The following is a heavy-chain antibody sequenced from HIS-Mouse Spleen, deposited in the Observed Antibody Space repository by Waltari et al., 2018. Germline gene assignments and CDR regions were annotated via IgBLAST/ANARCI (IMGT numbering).Heavy chain of an antibody. CDR3: ARDRLYSSSSSYYYGMDV. Sequence: QVQLQESGPGLVKPSETLSLTCTVSGGSISSYYWSWIRQPPGKGLEWIGYNYYSGSTHYNPSLKSRVTRSVDTSKNQFSLKLSSVTAADTAVYYCARDRLYSSSSSYYYGMDVWGQGTTVTVSS. V-gene: IGHV4-59*01. CDR1: GGSISSYY. CDR2: NYYSGST. D-gene: IGHD6-6*01. J-gene: IGHJ6*02.